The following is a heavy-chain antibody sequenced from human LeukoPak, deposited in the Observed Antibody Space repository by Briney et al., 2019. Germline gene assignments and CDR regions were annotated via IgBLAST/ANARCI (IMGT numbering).Heavy chain of an antibody. CDR3: AKGGATVIDY. J-gene: IGHJ4*02. V-gene: IGHV3-30*02. Sequence: GGSLRLSCVASGFIFSNYGIHWVRQAPGKGLDWVAFIRYDGFNKYYADSVKGRFTISRDNSKNTVDLQMNYLIVEDTAVYYCAKGGATVIDYWGQGTLVTVSS. CDR1: GFIFSNYG. CDR2: IRYDGFNK. D-gene: IGHD1-26*01.